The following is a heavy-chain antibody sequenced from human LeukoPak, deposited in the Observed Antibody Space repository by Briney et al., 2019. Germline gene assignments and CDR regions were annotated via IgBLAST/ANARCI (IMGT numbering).Heavy chain of an antibody. CDR1: GFTFSDFA. Sequence: PGGSLRLSCAASGFTFSDFAISWVRQVSGKGLEFVSIMTGSGTRTYYIDSVKGRFTISRDNAKNSLYLQMNSLRAEDTAVYYCARDVKYYYDSSGYFPWGQGTLVTVSS. D-gene: IGHD3-22*01. CDR2: MTGSGTRT. V-gene: IGHV3-23*01. CDR3: ARDVKYYYDSSGYFP. J-gene: IGHJ5*02.